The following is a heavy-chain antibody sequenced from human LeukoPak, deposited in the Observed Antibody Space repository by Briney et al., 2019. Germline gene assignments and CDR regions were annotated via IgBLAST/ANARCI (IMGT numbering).Heavy chain of an antibody. CDR1: GYTFTGYY. Sequence: GASVKVSCKASGYTFTGYYMHWVQQAPGQGLEWMGWINPNSGGTNYAQKFQGRVTMTRDTSISTAYMELSRLRSDDTAVYYCARDRGLRMVRGPMEGPWGQGTLVTVSS. CDR3: ARDRGLRMVRGPMEGP. V-gene: IGHV1-2*02. J-gene: IGHJ5*02. CDR2: INPNSGGT. D-gene: IGHD3-10*01.